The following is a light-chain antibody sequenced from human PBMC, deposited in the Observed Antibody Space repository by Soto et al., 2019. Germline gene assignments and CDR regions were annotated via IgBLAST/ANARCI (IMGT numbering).Light chain of an antibody. CDR3: QQYNSYPWT. CDR1: QSISSW. V-gene: IGKV1-5*01. CDR2: DAS. Sequence: DIQMTQSPSTLSASVGDRVTITCRASQSISSWLAWYQQKPGKAPKLLIYDASSLESGVPSRFSGSGSGTEFTLAISSLHPDDFATYYCQQYNSYPWTFAQETKVGIK. J-gene: IGKJ1*01.